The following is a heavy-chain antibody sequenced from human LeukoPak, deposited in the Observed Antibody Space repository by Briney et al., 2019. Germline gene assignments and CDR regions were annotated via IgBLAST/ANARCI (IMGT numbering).Heavy chain of an antibody. D-gene: IGHD6-19*01. Sequence: SVKVSRKASGGTFSSYAISWVRQAPGQGLEWMGRIIPIFGTANYAQKFQGRVTITTDESTSTAYMELSSLRSEDTAVYYCARKTLAVAGTFDAFDIWGQGTMVTVSS. CDR3: ARKTLAVAGTFDAFDI. CDR2: IIPIFGTA. V-gene: IGHV1-69*05. J-gene: IGHJ3*02. CDR1: GGTFSSYA.